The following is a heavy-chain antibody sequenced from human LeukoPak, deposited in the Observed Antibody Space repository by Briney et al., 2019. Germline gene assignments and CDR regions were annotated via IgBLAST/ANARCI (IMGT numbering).Heavy chain of an antibody. V-gene: IGHV5-51*01. J-gene: IGHJ4*02. CDR1: GSSFTSYW. D-gene: IGHD3-22*01. CDR3: ARHGRDRYDSSGYSFDY. Sequence: GESLQISCQGSGSSFTSYWIGWVRQLPGKGLEWMGIIYPGDSDTRYSLSFQGQVTISADKSISTAYLQWSSLKASDTAMYYCARHGRDRYDSSGYSFDYWGQGTLVTVSS. CDR2: IYPGDSDT.